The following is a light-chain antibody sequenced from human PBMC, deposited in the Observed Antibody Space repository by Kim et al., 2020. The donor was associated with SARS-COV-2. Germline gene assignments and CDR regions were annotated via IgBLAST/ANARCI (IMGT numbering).Light chain of an antibody. CDR3: QAWDSSTAV. CDR2: QDS. Sequence: VSPGQTASITCAGDKLWDKYACWYQQKPGQSPVLVIYQDSKRPSGSPERFSGSNSGNTATLTISGTQAMDEADYYCQAWDSSTAVFGGGTQLTVL. J-gene: IGLJ2*01. CDR1: KLWDKY. V-gene: IGLV3-1*01.